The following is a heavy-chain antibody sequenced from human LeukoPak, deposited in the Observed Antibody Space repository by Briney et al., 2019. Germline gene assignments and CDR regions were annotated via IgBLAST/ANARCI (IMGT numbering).Heavy chain of an antibody. CDR3: ARAGSSYSSGWYGVNWFDP. V-gene: IGHV4-34*01. Sequence: SETLSLTCAVYGGSFSGYYWSWIRQPPGKGLEWIGEINHSGSTNYNPSLKSRVTISVDTSKNQFSLKLSSVTAADTAVYYCARAGSSYSSGWYGVNWFDPWGQGTLVTASS. J-gene: IGHJ5*02. CDR2: INHSGST. D-gene: IGHD6-19*01. CDR1: GGSFSGYY.